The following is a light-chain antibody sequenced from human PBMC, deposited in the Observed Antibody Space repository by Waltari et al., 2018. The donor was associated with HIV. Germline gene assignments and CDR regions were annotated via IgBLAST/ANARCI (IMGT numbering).Light chain of an antibody. J-gene: IGLJ2*01. CDR3: SSFASQGTLV. Sequence: QSPLSQPASVSGSPGQSITISCTGVSHLVAFYTFVSWYQQPPGKAPQLILYGVSGRPSGVSSRFSGSKSGVTASLTISGLQAEDEAHYFCSSFASQGTLVFGGGTKLTVL. V-gene: IGLV2-14*01. CDR2: GVS. CDR1: SHLVAFYTF.